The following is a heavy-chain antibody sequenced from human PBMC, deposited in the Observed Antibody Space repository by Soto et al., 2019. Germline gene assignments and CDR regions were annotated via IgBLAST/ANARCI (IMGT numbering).Heavy chain of an antibody. D-gene: IGHD6-13*01. CDR3: ARIGYSSSSFDY. V-gene: IGHV3-7*01. CDR2: LKQDGSVK. CDR1: GFTFSNYW. Sequence: GGSLRLSCAASGFTFSNYWMSWVRQAPGKGLEWVANLKQDGSVKYYVDSLRGRFTISRDNAKNSLYLQMNSLGAEDTAVYHCARIGYSSSSFDYWGQGTLVTVSS. J-gene: IGHJ4*02.